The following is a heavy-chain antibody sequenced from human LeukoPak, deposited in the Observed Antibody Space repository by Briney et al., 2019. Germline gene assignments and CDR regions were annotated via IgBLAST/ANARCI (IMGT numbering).Heavy chain of an antibody. V-gene: IGHV3-64*04. J-gene: IGHJ4*02. Sequence: GGSLRLSCSASGFTFSSYAMHWVRQAPGKGLEYVSAISSNGGSTYYADSVKGRFTISRDNSKNTLYLQMNSLRAEDTAVYYCARAGYSSGWYACYWGQGTLVTVSS. CDR3: ARAGYSSGWYACY. CDR1: GFTFSSYA. CDR2: ISSNGGST. D-gene: IGHD6-19*01.